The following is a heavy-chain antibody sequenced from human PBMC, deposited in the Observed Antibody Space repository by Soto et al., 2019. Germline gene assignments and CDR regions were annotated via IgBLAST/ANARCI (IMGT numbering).Heavy chain of an antibody. CDR3: GKDRYWGSYFDY. V-gene: IGHV3-43*02. CDR2: ISGDGGST. Sequence: GGSLRLSCAASGFTFDDYAMHWVRQAPGKGLAWVSLISGDGGSTYYADSVKGRFTISRDNSKNSMYLQMNRRRTEDTALYYCGKDRYWGSYFDYWGQGTLVTVSS. CDR1: GFTFDDYA. J-gene: IGHJ4*02. D-gene: IGHD7-27*01.